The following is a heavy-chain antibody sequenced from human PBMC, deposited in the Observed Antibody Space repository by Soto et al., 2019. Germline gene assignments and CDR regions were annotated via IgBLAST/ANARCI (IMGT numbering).Heavy chain of an antibody. J-gene: IGHJ6*02. CDR2: ISGSGAST. CDR1: GFTFSNYA. CDR3: ARGGTARSNYYYYYGVDI. D-gene: IGHD3-16*01. Sequence: EVQVLESGGGLVQPGGSLRLSCAASGFTFSNYAMSWVRQAPGKGLEWVSAISGSGASTYYADSVKGRFTISRDNSKNTLYLQMNSLRAEDTAVYYCARGGTARSNYYYYYGVDIWGQGTTVTVS. V-gene: IGHV3-23*01.